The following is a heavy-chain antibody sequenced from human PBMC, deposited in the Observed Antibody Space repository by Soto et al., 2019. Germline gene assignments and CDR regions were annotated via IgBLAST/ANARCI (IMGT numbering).Heavy chain of an antibody. J-gene: IGHJ6*02. CDR2: VYYTGDT. Sequence: QVQLQQSGPRLVKPSETLSLTCTVSSGPDRSHNWGWIRQPPGRGLEWIGYVYYTGDTAYNPSLRGRVTIXAXTXPTDISLTLTSVTAADTAVYYCVRQGIDYLHGLVDVWGQGTTVSVSS. V-gene: IGHV4-59*08. CDR3: VRQGIDYLHGLVDV. D-gene: IGHD4-17*01. CDR1: SGPDRSHN.